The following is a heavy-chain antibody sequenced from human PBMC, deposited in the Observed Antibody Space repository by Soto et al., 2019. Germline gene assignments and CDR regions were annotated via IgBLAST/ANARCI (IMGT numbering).Heavy chain of an antibody. CDR2: ISSSSSYT. J-gene: IGHJ4*02. CDR1: GFTFSDYY. CDR3: ARETIYVWGSYRYIDY. Sequence: QVQLVESGGGLVKPGGSLRLSCAASGFTFSDYYMSWIRQAPGKGLEWVSYISSSSSYTNYADSVKGRFTISRDNAKNSLYLQMNSLRAEDTAVYYCARETIYVWGSYRYIDYWGQGTLVTVSS. V-gene: IGHV3-11*06. D-gene: IGHD3-16*02.